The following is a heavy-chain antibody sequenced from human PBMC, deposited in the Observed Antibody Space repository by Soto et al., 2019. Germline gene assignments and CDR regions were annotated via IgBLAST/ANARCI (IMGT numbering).Heavy chain of an antibody. V-gene: IGHV1-69*02. J-gene: IGHJ6*02. Sequence: QVQLVQSGAEVKKPGSSVKVSCKASGGTFSSYTISWVRQAPGQGLEWMGRIIPILGIANYAQKFQGRVTSTADKSKSTAFSELSSLRSEDKVVYYCAPTGVRVVTQRYYYYDMDVWGQGTTVTVSS. CDR2: IIPILGIA. CDR3: APTGVRVVTQRYYYYDMDV. CDR1: GGTFSSYT. D-gene: IGHD3-10*01.